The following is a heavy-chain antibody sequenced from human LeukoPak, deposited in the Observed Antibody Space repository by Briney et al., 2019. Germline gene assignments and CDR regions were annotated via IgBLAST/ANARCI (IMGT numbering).Heavy chain of an antibody. V-gene: IGHV1-69*13. D-gene: IGHD4-23*01. CDR1: GGTFSSYA. Sequence: SVKVSCKASGGTFSSYAISWVRQAPGQGLEWMGGIIPIFGTANYAQKFQGRVTITADESTSTAYMELSSLRSEDTAVYYCASTMKTTVVTFLFDYWGQGTLVTVS. CDR3: ASTMKTTVVTFLFDY. J-gene: IGHJ4*02. CDR2: IIPIFGTA.